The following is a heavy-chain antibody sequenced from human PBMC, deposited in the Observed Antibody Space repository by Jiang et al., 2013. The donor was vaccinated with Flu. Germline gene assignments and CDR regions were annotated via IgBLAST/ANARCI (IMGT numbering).Heavy chain of an antibody. Sequence: IYYSGSTYYNPSLKSRVTISVDTSKNQFSLKLSSVTAXDTAVYYCARAVQARYNWFDPWGQGTLVTVSS. CDR2: IYYSGST. D-gene: IGHD1-1*01. CDR3: ARAVQARYNWFDP. J-gene: IGHJ5*02. V-gene: IGHV4-31*02.